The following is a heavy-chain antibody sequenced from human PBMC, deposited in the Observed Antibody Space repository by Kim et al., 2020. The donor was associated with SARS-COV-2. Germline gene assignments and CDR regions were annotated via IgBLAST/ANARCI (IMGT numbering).Heavy chain of an antibody. CDR1: GYSFTNYW. CDR3: ARAPTSVSNPYFFDS. Sequence: GESLKISCKGSGYSFTNYWIGWVRQMPGKGLQWMGIVYPGDSDTRYSPSFQGQVSISFDESISTALLHWSRLKASDTAMYYCARAPTSVSNPYFFDSWGQGTLVTVSS. V-gene: IGHV5-51*01. CDR2: VYPGDSDT. J-gene: IGHJ4*02. D-gene: IGHD2-2*01.